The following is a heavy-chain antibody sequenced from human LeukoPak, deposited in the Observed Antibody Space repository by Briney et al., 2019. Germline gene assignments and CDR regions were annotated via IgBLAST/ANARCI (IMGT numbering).Heavy chain of an antibody. CDR2: IYYSGST. Sequence: SETLSLTCTVSGGSISSYYWSWIRQPPGKGLEWIGYIYYSGSTNYNPSLKSRVTISVDTSKNQFSLKLSSVTAADTAVYYCARTNKRAHYFDYWGQGTLVTVSS. CDR1: GGSISSYY. CDR3: ARTNKRAHYFDY. D-gene: IGHD2-8*01. V-gene: IGHV4-59*01. J-gene: IGHJ4*02.